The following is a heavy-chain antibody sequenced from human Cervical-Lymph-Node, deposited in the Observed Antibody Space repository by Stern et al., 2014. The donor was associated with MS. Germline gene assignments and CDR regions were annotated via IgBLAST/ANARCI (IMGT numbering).Heavy chain of an antibody. D-gene: IGHD6-19*01. V-gene: IGHV1-46*01. CDR3: AREVAGHRLGMMDV. J-gene: IGHJ6*02. CDR1: GYPFTSYY. Sequence: VQLEESGAEVKTPGASVKLSCKASGYPFTSYYMHWVRHAPGQGLEWMGIINPSGGSPTYAQKFQGRVTMTRDTSTSTVYMELSSLRSEDTAVYYCAREVAGHRLGMMDVWGQGTSVTVSS. CDR2: INPSGGSP.